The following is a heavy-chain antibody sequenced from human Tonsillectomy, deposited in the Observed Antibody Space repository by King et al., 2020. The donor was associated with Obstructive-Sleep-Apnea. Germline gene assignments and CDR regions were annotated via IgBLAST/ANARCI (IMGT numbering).Heavy chain of an antibody. D-gene: IGHD5-12*01. CDR2: ISSSGNII. CDR3: ARFGLVGTIYYYYGMDV. Sequence: HVQLVESGGGLVKPGGSLRLSCAASGFIFSDYYMSWVRQAPGRGLEWVSYISSSGNIIYYAESMKGRFIISRDNAKNSLYLQMNSLRAEDTAVYYCARFGLVGTIYYYYGMDVGAKGPRSPSP. V-gene: IGHV3-11*01. J-gene: IGHJ6*02. CDR1: GFIFSDYY.